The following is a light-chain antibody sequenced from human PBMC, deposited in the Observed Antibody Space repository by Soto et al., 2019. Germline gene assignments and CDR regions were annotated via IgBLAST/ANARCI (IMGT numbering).Light chain of an antibody. V-gene: IGLV2-14*03. CDR1: SSDVGGYNY. CDR2: DVN. CDR3: SSYTSSSTPVI. J-gene: IGLJ2*01. Sequence: QSVLTQPASVSGSPGQSITISCTGTSSDVGGYNYVSWYQQLPDKAPKLMIYDVNNRPSGVSNRFSGSKSGNTASLTISGLQAEDEADYYCSSYTSSSTPVIFGGWTKLTVL.